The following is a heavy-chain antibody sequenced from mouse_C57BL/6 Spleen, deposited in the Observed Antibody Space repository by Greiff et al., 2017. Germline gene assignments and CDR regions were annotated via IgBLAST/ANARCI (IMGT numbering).Heavy chain of an antibody. CDR1: GYTFTDYY. CDR2: INPNNGGT. V-gene: IGHV1-26*01. D-gene: IGHD1-1*01. CDR3: ASNYGSILDY. Sequence: EVKLQQSGPELVKPGASVKISCKASGYTFTDYYMNWVKQSHGKSLEWIGDINPNNGGTSYNQKFKGKATLTVDKSSSTAYMELRSLTSEDSAVYYCASNYGSILDYWGQGTTLTVSS. J-gene: IGHJ2*01.